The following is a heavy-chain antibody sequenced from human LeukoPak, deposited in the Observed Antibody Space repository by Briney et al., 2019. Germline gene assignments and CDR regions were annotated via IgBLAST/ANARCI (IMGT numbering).Heavy chain of an antibody. CDR1: GFTFSNAW. CDR3: TTGRGQRYYFVY. CDR2: IKSKTDGGTT. D-gene: IGHD4-17*01. V-gene: IGHV3-15*01. Sequence: GGSLRLSCAASGFTFSNAWMSWVRQAPGKGLEWVGRIKSKTDGGTTDYAAPVKGRFTISRDDSKNTLYLQMNSLKTEDTAVYYCTTGRGQRYYFVYWGQGTLVTVSS. J-gene: IGHJ4*02.